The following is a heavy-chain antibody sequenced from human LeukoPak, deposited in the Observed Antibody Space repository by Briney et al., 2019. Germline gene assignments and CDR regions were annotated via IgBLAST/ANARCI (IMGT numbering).Heavy chain of an antibody. J-gene: IGHJ4*02. V-gene: IGHV3-33*01. D-gene: IGHD2-8*02. CDR2: IWPDGTIQ. Sequence: GRSLRLSCAASGFSFSYYGMHWVRQAPGKGLEWLAVIWPDGTIQYYADPVKGRFTISRDNSKNTLYLQLTGLRADDSAVYYCARHNHDWGWDFWGQGAQVTVSS. CDR3: ARHNHDWGWDF. CDR1: GFSFSYYG.